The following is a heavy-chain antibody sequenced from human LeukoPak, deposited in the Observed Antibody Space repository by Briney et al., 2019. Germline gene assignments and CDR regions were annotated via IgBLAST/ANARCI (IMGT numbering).Heavy chain of an antibody. J-gene: IGHJ5*02. CDR1: GGSVSSAMHY. D-gene: IGHD6-13*01. CDR2: VFYRGSS. CDR3: ARAFRIAASGSWFDP. V-gene: IGHV4-39*07. Sequence: PSETLSLTCSVSGGSVSSAMHYWGWIRQPPGKGLEWIGSVFYRGSSYYNPSLKSRVSVSLDTSKNLFSLKLSSVTAADTAVYYCARAFRIAASGSWFDPWGQGTLVPVSS.